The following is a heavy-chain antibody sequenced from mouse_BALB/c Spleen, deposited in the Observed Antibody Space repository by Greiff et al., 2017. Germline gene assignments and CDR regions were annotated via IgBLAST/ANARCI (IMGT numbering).Heavy chain of an antibody. CDR3: ARWLRRGYFDY. CDR1: GYSITSGYY. Sequence: VQLKESGPGLVKPSQSLSLTCSVTGYSITSGYYWNWIRQFPGNKLEWMGYISYDGSNNYNPSLKNRISITRDTSKNQFFLKLNSVTTEHTATYYCARWLRRGYFDYWGQGTTLTVSS. J-gene: IGHJ2*01. D-gene: IGHD2-2*01. CDR2: ISYDGSN. V-gene: IGHV3-6*02.